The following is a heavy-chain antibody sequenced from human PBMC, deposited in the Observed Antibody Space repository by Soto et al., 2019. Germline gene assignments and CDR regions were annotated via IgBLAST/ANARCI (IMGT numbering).Heavy chain of an antibody. D-gene: IGHD1-7*01. Sequence: GGSLRLSCAASGFTFGSYWMHWVRQVPGKGLVWVSRMNSDGSSTNYADSVKGRFTISRDNAKNTLYLQMNSLRAEDTAVYYCARANIEPGTLLSYWGQGALVTVSS. J-gene: IGHJ4*02. CDR2: MNSDGSST. CDR3: ARANIEPGTLLSY. CDR1: GFTFGSYW. V-gene: IGHV3-74*01.